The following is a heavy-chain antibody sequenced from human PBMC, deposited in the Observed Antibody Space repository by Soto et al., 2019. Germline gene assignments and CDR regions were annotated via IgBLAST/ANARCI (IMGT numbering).Heavy chain of an antibody. CDR3: ARDYGGKSHYFDY. CDR2: ISSSGSNR. D-gene: IGHD4-17*01. J-gene: IGHJ4*02. V-gene: IGHV3-48*03. Sequence: PGGSLRLSCAVSGFTFSSYEMNWVRQAPGKGLEWVSYISSSGSNRYYADSVKGRFTIPRDNAKNSLYLQMNSLRAEDTAVYYCARDYGGKSHYFDYWGQGALVTVSS. CDR1: GFTFSSYE.